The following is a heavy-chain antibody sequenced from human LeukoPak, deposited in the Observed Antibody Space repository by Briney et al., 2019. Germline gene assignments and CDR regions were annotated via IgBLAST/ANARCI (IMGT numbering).Heavy chain of an antibody. J-gene: IGHJ4*02. CDR2: IIPIFGTA. D-gene: IGHD2-21*01. CDR3: ARAYCGGDCYSEGMDY. V-gene: IGHV1-69*13. Sequence: ASVKVSCKASGGTFSSYAISWVRQAPGQGLEWMGGIIPIFGTANYAQKFQGRVTITADESTSTAYMELSSLRSEDTAVYYCARAYCGGDCYSEGMDYWGQGTLVTVSS. CDR1: GGTFSSYA.